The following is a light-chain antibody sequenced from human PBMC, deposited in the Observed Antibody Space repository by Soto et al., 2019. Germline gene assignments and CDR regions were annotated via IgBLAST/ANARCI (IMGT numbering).Light chain of an antibody. V-gene: IGKV1-8*01. J-gene: IGKJ1*01. CDR3: QQYYDYPWT. CDR1: QGVSRY. CDR2: GAS. Sequence: AIMMTQSPSSLSASPGDRVTITCRASQGVSRYLAWYQQKPGKAPKLLIYGASTLQSGVPSRFSGSGSGTDFALTISSLQPEDFVTYYCQQYYDYPWTFGQGTKVDIK.